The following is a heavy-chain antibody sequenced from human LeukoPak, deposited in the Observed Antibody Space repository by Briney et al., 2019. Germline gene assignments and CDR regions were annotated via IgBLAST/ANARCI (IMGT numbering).Heavy chain of an antibody. J-gene: IGHJ3*02. D-gene: IGHD7-27*01. V-gene: IGHV1-8*01. Sequence: ASVKVSCKASGYTFTSYDINWVRQATGQGLEWMGWMNPNSGNTGYAQKFQGRVTMTTDTSTSTAYMELRSLRSDDTAVYYCARDSGDYAFDIWGQGTMVTVSS. CDR3: ARDSGDYAFDI. CDR1: GYTFTSYD. CDR2: MNPNSGNT.